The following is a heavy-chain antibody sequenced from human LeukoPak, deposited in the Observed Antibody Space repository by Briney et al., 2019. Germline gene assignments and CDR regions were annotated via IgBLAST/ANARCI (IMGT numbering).Heavy chain of an antibody. D-gene: IGHD5-18*01. V-gene: IGHV4-34*08. CDR3: GVRGYSYGFDY. CDR2: INHSGST. J-gene: IGHJ4*02. Sequence: GSLRLSCAASGFTFSAHYMDWIRQPPGKGLEWIGEINHSGSTNYNPSLKSRVTISVDTSKNQFSLKLSSVTAADTAVYYCGVRGYSYGFDYWGQGTLVTVSS. CDR1: GFTFSAHY.